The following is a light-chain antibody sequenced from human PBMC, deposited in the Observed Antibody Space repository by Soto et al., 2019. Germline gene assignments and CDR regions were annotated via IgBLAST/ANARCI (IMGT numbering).Light chain of an antibody. Sequence: DIQMTQSPSAMSASAGDRVTITCRASQGINNYLAWFQQKPGKAPKLLIYGASTLQGGVPSRFSGSGSGTDFTLTISSLQPEDFATYYCQQLNSYPFTFGGGTKVDIK. J-gene: IGKJ4*01. V-gene: IGKV1-17*03. CDR2: GAS. CDR3: QQLNSYPFT. CDR1: QGINNY.